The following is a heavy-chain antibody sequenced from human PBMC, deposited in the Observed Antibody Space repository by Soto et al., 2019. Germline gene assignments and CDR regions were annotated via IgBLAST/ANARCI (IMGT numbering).Heavy chain of an antibody. CDR1: GGSISSDDYY. V-gene: IGHV4-30-4*08. D-gene: IGHD4-17*01. Sequence: QVQLQESGPGLVKPSQTLSLTCTVSGGSISSDDYYWTWIRQPPGTGLEWIGHIYYNGNTYYNPSLKXRXTXSLXTSQNQFSLHLTSVIAADSALYFCARATTVTSSFFYYGLDVWGQGTTVTVSS. J-gene: IGHJ6*02. CDR2: IYYNGNT. CDR3: ARATTVTSSFFYYGLDV.